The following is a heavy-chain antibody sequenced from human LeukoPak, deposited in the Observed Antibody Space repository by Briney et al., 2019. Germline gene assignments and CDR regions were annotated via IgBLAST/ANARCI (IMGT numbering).Heavy chain of an antibody. CDR2: MNPNSGNT. CDR3: AKMYTSGWYNYYYYYMDV. CDR1: GYTFTSYD. D-gene: IGHD6-19*01. V-gene: IGHV1-8*01. J-gene: IGHJ6*03. Sequence: ASVKVSCKASGYTFTSYDINWVRQATGQALEWMGWMNPNSGNTGYAQKFQGRVTMTRNTSISTAHMELSSLRCEDTAVYYCAKMYTSGWYNYYYYYMDVWGKGTTVTISS.